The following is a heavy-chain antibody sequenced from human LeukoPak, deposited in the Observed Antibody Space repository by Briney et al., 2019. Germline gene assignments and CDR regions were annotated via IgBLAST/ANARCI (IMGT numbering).Heavy chain of an antibody. CDR3: AKEDHRRGWYEPYFDY. D-gene: IGHD6-19*01. V-gene: IGHV3-23*01. CDR1: GFTFNNYA. J-gene: IGHJ4*02. Sequence: PGGSLRLSCAASGFTFNNYAMGWVRQPPGKGLERLSAIDGGGDATKYADSVKGRFTISRDNSKNTLYLQMNSLRAEDTAVYYCAKEDHRRGWYEPYFDYWGQGTLVTVSS. CDR2: IDGGGDAT.